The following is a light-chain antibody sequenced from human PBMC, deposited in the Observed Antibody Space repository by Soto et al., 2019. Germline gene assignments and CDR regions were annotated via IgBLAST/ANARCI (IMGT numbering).Light chain of an antibody. Sequence: QSALTQPPSASGSPGQSVTISCTGTSSDVGGYNYVSWYQQHPGKAPKVMIYDVNKRPSGVPDRFSGSKSGNTASLTVSGLQAEDEADYYCSSYTSSSTPYVFGTGTKVTVL. J-gene: IGLJ1*01. CDR3: SSYTSSSTPYV. CDR1: SSDVGGYNY. V-gene: IGLV2-8*01. CDR2: DVN.